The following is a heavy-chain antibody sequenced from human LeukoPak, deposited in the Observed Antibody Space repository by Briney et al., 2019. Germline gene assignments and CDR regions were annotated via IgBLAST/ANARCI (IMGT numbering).Heavy chain of an antibody. D-gene: IGHD1-26*01. V-gene: IGHV4-34*01. CDR3: ASRRVGAFDY. Sequence: SETLSLTCAVYGGSFSGYYWSWIRQPPGKGLEWIGEINHSGSTNYNPSLKSRVTISVDTSKNQFSLKLSSVTAADTAVYYCASRRVGAFDYWGQGTLVTVSS. CDR2: INHSGST. J-gene: IGHJ4*02. CDR1: GGSFSGYY.